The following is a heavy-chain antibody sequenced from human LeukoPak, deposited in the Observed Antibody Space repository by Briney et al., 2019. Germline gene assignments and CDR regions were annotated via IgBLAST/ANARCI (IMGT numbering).Heavy chain of an antibody. CDR1: GFTFSTYY. CDR3: ARDPYGDYYFDY. V-gene: IGHV3-7*01. Sequence: GGSLRLSCAASGFTFSTYYMSWVRQAPGKGLELVANINQDGSETYYVDSVKGRFTMSRDNSKNLLYLHMNSLRAEDTAVYYCARDPYGDYYFDYWGQGTLVTVSS. J-gene: IGHJ4*02. CDR2: INQDGSET. D-gene: IGHD4-17*01.